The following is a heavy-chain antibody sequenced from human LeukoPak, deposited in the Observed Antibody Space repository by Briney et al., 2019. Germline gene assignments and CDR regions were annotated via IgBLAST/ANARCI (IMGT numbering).Heavy chain of an antibody. CDR1: GGSISSGANY. V-gene: IGHV4-30-2*01. CDR2: ISHSESA. J-gene: IGHJ4*02. CDR3: ARGGYDILTGYHY. D-gene: IGHD3-9*01. Sequence: PSQTLSLTCTVSGGSISSGANYWSWIRQPPGRGLEWIGYISHSESAYYSPSLESRITISVDRSKNQFSLKLKSVTAADTAIYYCARGGYDILTGYHYWGQGTLVTVSS.